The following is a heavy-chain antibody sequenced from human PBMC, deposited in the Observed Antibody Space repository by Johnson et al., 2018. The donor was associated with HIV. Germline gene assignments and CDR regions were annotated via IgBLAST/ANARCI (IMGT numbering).Heavy chain of an antibody. CDR1: RFTFSTYG. CDR3: AKTITMIGRFDAFAI. CDR2: IRYDGSNQ. Sequence: QVHLVESGGGVVQPGGSLRLSCAASRFTFSTYGMHWVRQAPGKGLEWVAFIRYDGSNQYYADSVKGRFTISRDNSKNTLYLQMNSLRAEDTAVYYCAKTITMIGRFDAFAIWGQGTMVTVSS. D-gene: IGHD3-22*01. J-gene: IGHJ3*02. V-gene: IGHV3-30*02.